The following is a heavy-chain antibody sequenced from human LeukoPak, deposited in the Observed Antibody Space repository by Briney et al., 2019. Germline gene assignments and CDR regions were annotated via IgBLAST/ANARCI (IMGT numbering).Heavy chain of an antibody. CDR1: GYSISSGYY. D-gene: IGHD3-16*02. V-gene: IGHV4-38-2*01. Sequence: SETLSLTCAASGYSISSGYYWGWIRQPPGKGLEWIGSIYHSGSTYYNPSLKSRVTISVDTSKNQFSLKLSSVTAADTAVYYCARGYGGYDYVWGSYRNDAFDIWGQGTMVTVSS. J-gene: IGHJ3*02. CDR2: IYHSGST. CDR3: ARGYGGYDYVWGSYRNDAFDI.